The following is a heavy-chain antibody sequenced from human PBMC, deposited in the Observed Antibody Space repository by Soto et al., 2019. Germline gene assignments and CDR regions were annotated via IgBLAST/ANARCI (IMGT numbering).Heavy chain of an antibody. V-gene: IGHV3-21*01. CDR2: ISSSSSYI. CDR1: GFTFSSYS. CDR3: AREVQQLVSGWFDP. J-gene: IGHJ5*02. D-gene: IGHD6-13*01. Sequence: GGSLRLSCAASGFTFSSYSMNWVRQAPGKGLEWVSSISSSSSYIYYADSVKGRFTISRDNAKNSLYLQMNSLRAEDTAVYYCAREVQQLVSGWFDPWGQGTLVTVSS.